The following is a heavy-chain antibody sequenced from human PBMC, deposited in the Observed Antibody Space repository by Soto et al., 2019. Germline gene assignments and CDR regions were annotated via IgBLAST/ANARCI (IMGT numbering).Heavy chain of an antibody. CDR2: IRSKAYGETT. D-gene: IGHD2-2*01. Sequence: LRLSCTGSGFTFGDYAMSWSRQAPGKGLEWVGVIRSKAYGETTDYAASVKGRFTILRDDSKSIAYLQMNSLQSEDTGVYYCTKYTYTSRYSYFGMDVWGHGTTVTV. J-gene: IGHJ6*02. V-gene: IGHV3-49*03. CDR1: GFTFGDYA. CDR3: TKYTYTSRYSYFGMDV.